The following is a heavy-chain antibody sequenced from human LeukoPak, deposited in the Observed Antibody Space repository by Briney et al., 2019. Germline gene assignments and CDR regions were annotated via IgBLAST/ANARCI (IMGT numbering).Heavy chain of an antibody. D-gene: IGHD3-10*01. Sequence: PGGSLRLSCAAPGFTFSSYGMHWVRQAPGKGLEWVAVIWYDGSNKYYADSVKGRFTISRDNSKNTLYLQMNSLRAEDTAVYYCVACSSGSFLFDYWGQGTLVTVSS. J-gene: IGHJ4*02. V-gene: IGHV3-33*01. CDR2: IWYDGSNK. CDR3: VACSSGSFLFDY. CDR1: GFTFSSYG.